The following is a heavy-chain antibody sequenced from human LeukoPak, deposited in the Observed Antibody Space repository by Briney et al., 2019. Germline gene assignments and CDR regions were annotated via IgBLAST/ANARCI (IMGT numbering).Heavy chain of an antibody. J-gene: IGHJ3*01. CDR2: ISGNGVST. CDR3: PNLADSGSFHHVAFAAFDV. D-gene: IGHD1-26*01. CDR1: GVTFGGDA. Sequence: GGSLRFPCVVSGVTFGGDAMSWVRKAPGKGLKWVSRISGNGVSTYDAASVKGRFTISRDKSQNTLYLQMNSLRAEDAAVYYCPNLADSGSFHHVAFAAFDVWGQRTMVTVSS. V-gene: IGHV3-23*01.